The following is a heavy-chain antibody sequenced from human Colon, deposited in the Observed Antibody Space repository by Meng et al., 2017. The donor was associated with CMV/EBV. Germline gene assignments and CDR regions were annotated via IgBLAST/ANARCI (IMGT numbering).Heavy chain of an antibody. CDR1: EFSFATYA. V-gene: IGHV3-23*01. CDR3: AKRGTGASYFAMDV. J-gene: IGHJ6*02. CDR2: ISGNGGST. D-gene: IGHD2/OR15-2a*01. Sequence: SCEGSEFSFATYAMAWVRQAPGKGLEWVAGISGNGGSTYYADSVKGRFTISRDNPKNTLSLEMNSLRVEDTALYYCAKRGTGASYFAMDVWGQGTTVTVSS.